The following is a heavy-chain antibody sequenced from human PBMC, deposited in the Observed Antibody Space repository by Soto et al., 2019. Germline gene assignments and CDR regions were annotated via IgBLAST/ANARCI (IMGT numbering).Heavy chain of an antibody. J-gene: IGHJ6*02. CDR2: IYYSGNT. V-gene: IGHV4-31*03. CDR1: GGSISSGDYY. Sequence: SETLSLTCTVSGGSISSGDYYWSWVRKHPGKGLEWIGYIYYSGNTYYNPSLKSRVTISVDTSKNQFSLKLSSVTAADTAVYYCARDYRSYDFWSGFGRMDVWGQGSTVTV. D-gene: IGHD3-3*01. CDR3: ARDYRSYDFWSGFGRMDV.